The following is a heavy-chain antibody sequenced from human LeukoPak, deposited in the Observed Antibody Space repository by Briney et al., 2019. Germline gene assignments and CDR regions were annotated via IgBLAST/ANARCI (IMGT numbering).Heavy chain of an antibody. J-gene: IGHJ6*03. CDR2: MYISGGT. D-gene: IGHD3-10*01. Sequence: SETLSLTCSVSGGSIASGSYYWSWIRQPAGKGLEWIGRMYISGGTNYNPSLKSRVTISLDTSKNQFSLKLNSVTAADTAVYYCARERELWFGGLDYHYYMDVWGKGTTVTISS. CDR3: ARERELWFGGLDYHYYMDV. V-gene: IGHV4-61*02. CDR1: GGSIASGSYY.